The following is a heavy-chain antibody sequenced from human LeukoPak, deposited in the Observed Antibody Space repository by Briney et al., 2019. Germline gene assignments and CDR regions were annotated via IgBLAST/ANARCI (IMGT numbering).Heavy chain of an antibody. CDR1: GGSISSGDYY. CDR2: INHSGST. Sequence: PWVTLSLTCTVSGGSISSGDYYWSWIRQPPGKGLEWIGEINHSGSTNYNPSLKSRVTISVDTSKNQFSLKLSSVTAADTAVYYCASRGYSSSSVSLFSWGQGTLVTVSA. V-gene: IGHV4-39*07. D-gene: IGHD6-6*01. CDR3: ASRGYSSSSVSLFS. J-gene: IGHJ4*02.